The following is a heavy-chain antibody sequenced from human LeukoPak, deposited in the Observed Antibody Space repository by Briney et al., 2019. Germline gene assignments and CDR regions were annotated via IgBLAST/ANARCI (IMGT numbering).Heavy chain of an antibody. J-gene: IGHJ4*02. Sequence: GRSLRLSCAASGYTFTGYYMHWVRQAPGQGLEWMGWINPNSGGTNYAQKFQGRVTMTRDTSISTAYMELSRLRSDDTAVYYCAQALDLYYFDYWGQGTLVTVSS. V-gene: IGHV1-2*02. CDR2: INPNSGGT. CDR1: GYTFTGYY. CDR3: AQALDLYYFDY.